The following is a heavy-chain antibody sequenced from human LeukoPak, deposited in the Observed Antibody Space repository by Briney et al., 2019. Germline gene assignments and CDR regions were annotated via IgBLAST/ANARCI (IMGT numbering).Heavy chain of an antibody. V-gene: IGHV1-69*13. CDR2: IIPIFGTA. D-gene: IGHD6-6*01. CDR1: GGTFSSYA. J-gene: IGHJ6*02. CDR3: ARDLRPYYYYGMDV. Sequence: SVTVSCKASGGTFSSYAISWVRQAPGQGLEWMGGIIPIFGTANYAQKFQGRVTITADESTSTAYMELSSLRSEDTAVYYCARDLRPYYYYGMDVWGQGTTVTVSS.